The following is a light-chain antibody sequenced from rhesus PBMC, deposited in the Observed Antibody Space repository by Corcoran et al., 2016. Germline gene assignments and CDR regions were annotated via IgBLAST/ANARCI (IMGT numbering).Light chain of an antibody. CDR1: QGINRE. J-gene: IGKJ2*01. Sequence: DIQMTQSPSSLSASVGDRVTVTCRASQGINRELSWYQQKPGKAPTLLIYAASTLATGVSSRFSGSGAGTEYTLTISSLQPEDVATYSWLQDYSTPYSFGQETKVEIK. CDR2: AAS. CDR3: LQDYSTPYS. V-gene: IGKV1-94*01.